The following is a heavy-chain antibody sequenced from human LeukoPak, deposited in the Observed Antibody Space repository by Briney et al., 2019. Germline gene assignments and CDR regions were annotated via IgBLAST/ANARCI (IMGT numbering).Heavy chain of an antibody. CDR3: TTEQYYDFWSGYYWDFDY. D-gene: IGHD3-3*01. J-gene: IGHJ4*02. Sequence: PGGSLRLSCAASGFTFSKAWMSWVRQAPGKGLEWVGRIKSKTDGGTTDYAAPVKGRFTISRDDSKNTLYLQMNSLKTEDTAVYYCTTEQYYDFWSGYYWDFDYWGQGTLVTVSS. CDR2: IKSKTDGGTT. V-gene: IGHV3-15*01. CDR1: GFTFSKAW.